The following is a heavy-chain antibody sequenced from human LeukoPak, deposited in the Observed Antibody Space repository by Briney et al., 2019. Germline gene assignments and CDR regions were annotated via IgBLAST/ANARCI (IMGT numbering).Heavy chain of an antibody. CDR2: IYYSGST. CDR3: ARDVRITMARFDP. Sequence: PSETLSLTCTVSGGSISSSSYYWGWIRQPPGKGLEWIGSIYYSGSTYYNPSLKSRVTISVDTSKNQFSLKLSSVTAADTAVYYCARDVRITMARFDPWGQGTLVTVSS. J-gene: IGHJ5*02. D-gene: IGHD3-10*01. V-gene: IGHV4-39*07. CDR1: GGSISSSSYY.